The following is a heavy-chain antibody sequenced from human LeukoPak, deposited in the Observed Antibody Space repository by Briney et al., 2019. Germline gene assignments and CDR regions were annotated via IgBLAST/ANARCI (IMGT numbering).Heavy chain of an antibody. V-gene: IGHV3-33*01. J-gene: IGHJ4*02. CDR1: GFPFSSYG. CDR3: ARSGGTLKVACNPNFGY. D-gene: IGHD3-16*01. Sequence: GTSLRLSCAASGFPFSSYGMHWVRQAPGKGLEWVASIWFDGSNEACAESVKGRFTISRDNSKNTLYLQMNSLRVEDTAVHYCARSGGTLKVACNPNFGYWGQGSLVTVSS. CDR2: IWFDGSNE.